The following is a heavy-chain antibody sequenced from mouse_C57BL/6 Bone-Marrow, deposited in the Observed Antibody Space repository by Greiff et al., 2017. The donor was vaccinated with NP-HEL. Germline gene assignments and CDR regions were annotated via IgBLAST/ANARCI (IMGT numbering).Heavy chain of an antibody. D-gene: IGHD2-2*01. Sequence: EVMLVESEGGLVQPGSSMKLSCTASGFTFSDYYMAWVRQVPEKGLEWVANINYDGSSTYYLDSLKSRFIISRDNAKNILYLQMSSLKSEDTATYYCARGLWLRRGYYFDYWGQGTTLTVSS. CDR3: ARGLWLRRGYYFDY. CDR1: GFTFSDYY. CDR2: INYDGSST. J-gene: IGHJ2*01. V-gene: IGHV5-16*01.